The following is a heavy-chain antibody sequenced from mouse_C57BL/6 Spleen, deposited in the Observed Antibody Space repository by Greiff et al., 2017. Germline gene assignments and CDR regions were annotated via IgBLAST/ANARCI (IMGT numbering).Heavy chain of an antibody. CDR1: GYTFPSYW. CDR2: IHPNSGST. CDR3: ARDRDYGRLDY. Sequence: QVQLQQPGAELVKPGASVKLSCKASGYTFPSYWMHWVKQRPGQGLEWIGMIHPNSGSTNYNEKFKSKATLTVDKSSSTAYMQLSSLTSEDSAVYYCARDRDYGRLDYWGQGTTLTVSS. D-gene: IGHD1-1*01. J-gene: IGHJ2*01. V-gene: IGHV1-64*01.